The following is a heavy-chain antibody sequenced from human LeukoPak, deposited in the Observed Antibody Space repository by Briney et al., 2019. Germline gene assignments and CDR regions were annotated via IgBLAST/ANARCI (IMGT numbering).Heavy chain of an antibody. CDR3: AKDLTPGLRYYYYYGMDV. CDR1: GFTFSSYA. J-gene: IGHJ6*02. D-gene: IGHD4/OR15-4a*01. CDR2: ISGSGGST. Sequence: GGSLRLSCAASGFTFSSYAMSWVRQAPGKGLEWVSAISGSGGSTYYADSVKGRFTISRDNSKNTLYLQMNSLRAEDTAVYYCAKDLTPGLRYYYYYGMDVWGQGTTVAVSS. V-gene: IGHV3-23*01.